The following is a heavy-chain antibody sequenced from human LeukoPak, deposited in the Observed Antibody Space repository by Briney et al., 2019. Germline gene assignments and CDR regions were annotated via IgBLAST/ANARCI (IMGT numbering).Heavy chain of an antibody. CDR1: GFTFSSYW. CDR2: INSDGSRT. J-gene: IGHJ1*01. V-gene: IGHV3-74*01. CDR3: ARPPLDAEYFQH. Sequence: GGSLRLSCAASGFTFSSYWMHWVRQAPGKGLVWVSRINSDGSRTSYADSVKGRFTISRDNAKNTLYLQMNSLRAEDTAVYYCARPPLDAEYFQHWGQGTLVTVSS.